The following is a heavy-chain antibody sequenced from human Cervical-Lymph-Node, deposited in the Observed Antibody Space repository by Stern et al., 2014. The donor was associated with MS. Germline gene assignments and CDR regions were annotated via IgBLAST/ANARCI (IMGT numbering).Heavy chain of an antibody. J-gene: IGHJ4*02. V-gene: IGHV5-51*01. Sequence: EMQLXXXGPEVKRPGESLKISCQASGYTFTSYWXGWXRQMPXKGLEWIAIIFPGGSNIRYSPSFQGQVTISADKSSSPAYLQWNNLKASDTAIYYCARQRYFDYWGQGTLVTVSS. CDR1: GYTFTSYW. CDR2: IFPGGSNI. CDR3: ARQRYFDY.